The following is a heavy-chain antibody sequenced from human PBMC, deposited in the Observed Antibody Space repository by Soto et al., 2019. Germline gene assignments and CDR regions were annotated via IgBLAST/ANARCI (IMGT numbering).Heavy chain of an antibody. J-gene: IGHJ6*02. V-gene: IGHV4-30-4*01. Sequence: SETLSLTCTVSGGSISSGDYYWSWIRQPPGKGLEWIGYIYYSGSTYYNPSLKSRVTISVDTSKNQFSLKLSSVTAADTAVYYCARDRISGYSPGYYYYGMDVWGQGTTVTVAS. D-gene: IGHD2-21*01. CDR1: GGSISSGDYY. CDR3: ARDRISGYSPGYYYYGMDV. CDR2: IYYSGST.